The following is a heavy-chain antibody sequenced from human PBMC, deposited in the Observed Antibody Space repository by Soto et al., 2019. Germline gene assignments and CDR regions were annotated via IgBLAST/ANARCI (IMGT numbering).Heavy chain of an antibody. CDR3: ARGRKRLYTVTTNWFDP. D-gene: IGHD4-4*01. CDR2: INHSGST. Sequence: QVQLQQWGAGLLKPSETLSLTCAVYGGSFSGYYWSWIRQPPGKGLEWIGEINHSGSTNYNPSLKSRVTISVDTSKNQFSLKLSSVTAADTAVYYCARGRKRLYTVTTNWFDPWGQGTLVTVSS. V-gene: IGHV4-34*01. J-gene: IGHJ5*02. CDR1: GGSFSGYY.